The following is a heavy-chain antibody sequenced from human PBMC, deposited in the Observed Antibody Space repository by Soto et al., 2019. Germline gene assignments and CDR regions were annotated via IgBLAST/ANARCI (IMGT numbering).Heavy chain of an antibody. CDR2: IDPSDSYT. CDR1: GYSFTSYW. CDR3: ARLPPAYDFWSGYSDV. V-gene: IGHV5-10-1*01. D-gene: IGHD3-3*01. J-gene: IGHJ6*02. Sequence: PGESLKISCKGSGYSFTSYWISWVRQMPGKGLEWMGRIDPSDSYTNYSPSFQGHVTISADKSISTAYLQWSSLKASDTAMYYCARLPPAYDFWSGYSDVWGQGTTVTVSS.